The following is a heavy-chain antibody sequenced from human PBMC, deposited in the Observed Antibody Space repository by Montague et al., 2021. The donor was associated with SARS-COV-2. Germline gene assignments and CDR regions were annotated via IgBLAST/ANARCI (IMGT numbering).Heavy chain of an antibody. V-gene: IGHV4-34*01. D-gene: IGHD3-10*02. CDR1: GGSFNDYY. CDR3: AGMVSPDGVLFGELTDSYYFDN. CDR2: INHGGIT. J-gene: IGHJ4*02. Sequence: SETLSLTCAVYGGSFNDYYWSWIRQPPGKGLECIGEINHGGITNXSPSLKIRVTISADPSKNQFSLKLTSVTAADTALYYCAGMVSPDGVLFGELTDSYYFDNWGQGTLVTVSS.